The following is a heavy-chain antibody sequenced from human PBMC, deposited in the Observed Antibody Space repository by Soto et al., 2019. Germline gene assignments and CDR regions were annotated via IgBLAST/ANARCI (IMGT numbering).Heavy chain of an antibody. Sequence: GGSLRLSCAASGFTFSSYGMHWVRQAPGKGLEWVAVISYDGSNKYYADSVKGRFTISRDNSKNTLYLQMNSLRAEDTAVYYCAKGLNRHYYYYMDVWGKGTTVTVSS. CDR1: GFTFSSYG. J-gene: IGHJ6*03. CDR3: AKGLNRHYYYYMDV. V-gene: IGHV3-30*18. D-gene: IGHD6-19*01. CDR2: ISYDGSNK.